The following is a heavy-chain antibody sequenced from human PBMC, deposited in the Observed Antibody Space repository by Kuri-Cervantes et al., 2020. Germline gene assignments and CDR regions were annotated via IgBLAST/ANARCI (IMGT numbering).Heavy chain of an antibody. Sequence: GESLKISCAASGFTFSSYAMSWVRQAPGKGLEWVAVIWYDGSNKYYADSVKGRFTISRDNSKNTLYLQMNSLRAEDTAVYYCARTGGYSYGLLLDPWGQGTLVTVSS. D-gene: IGHD5-18*01. CDR3: ARTGGYSYGLLLDP. V-gene: IGHV3-33*08. CDR2: IWYDGSNK. J-gene: IGHJ5*02. CDR1: GFTFSSYA.